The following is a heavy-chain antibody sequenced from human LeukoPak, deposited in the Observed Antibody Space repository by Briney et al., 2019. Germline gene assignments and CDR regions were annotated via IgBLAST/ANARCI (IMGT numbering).Heavy chain of an antibody. V-gene: IGHV3-30-3*01. CDR3: AKDRKSYGDYEGGFDY. CDR1: GFTFSSYA. CDR2: ISYDGSNK. D-gene: IGHD4-17*01. J-gene: IGHJ4*02. Sequence: GRSLRLSCAASGFTFSSYAMHWVRQAPGKGLEGVAVISYDGSNKYYADSVKGRFTISRDNSKNTLYLQMNSLRAEDTAVYYCAKDRKSYGDYEGGFDYWGQGTLVTVSS.